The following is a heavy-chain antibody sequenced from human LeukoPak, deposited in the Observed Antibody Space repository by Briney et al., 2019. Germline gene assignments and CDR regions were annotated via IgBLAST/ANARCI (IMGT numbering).Heavy chain of an antibody. J-gene: IGHJ1*01. CDR3: ARSSGSYRDYFQH. CDR1: GYTFTSYG. CDR2: ISAYNGNT. Sequence: APVKVSCKASGYTFTSYGISWVRQAPGQGLEWMGWISAYNGNTNYAQKFQGRVTMTRDTSISTAYMELSRLRSDDTAVYYCARSSGSYRDYFQHWGQGTLVTVSS. D-gene: IGHD1-26*01. V-gene: IGHV1-18*01.